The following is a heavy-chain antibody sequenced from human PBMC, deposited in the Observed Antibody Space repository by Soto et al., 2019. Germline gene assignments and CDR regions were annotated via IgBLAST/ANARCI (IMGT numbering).Heavy chain of an antibody. CDR3: ARHEGWTGPDQ. D-gene: IGHD2-8*02. J-gene: IGHJ5*02. CDR2: IFHDGNT. Sequence: QGHLQESGPGRVRPSETLSLTCAASGASIGSGGGWGGVRQPPGKGLEWIAEIFHDGNTNYSPSLKSRVTISVDKSQNQFSLNVYSVTAADTAVYYCARHEGWTGPDQWGQGTLVTVSS. CDR1: GASIGSGGG. V-gene: IGHV4-4*02.